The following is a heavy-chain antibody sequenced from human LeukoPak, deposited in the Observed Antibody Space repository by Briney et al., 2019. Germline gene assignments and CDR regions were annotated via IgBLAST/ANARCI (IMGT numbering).Heavy chain of an antibody. CDR1: GFIFSNYA. CDR2: ISSRSNYI. Sequence: GGSLRLSCAASGFIFSNYAMSWVRQAPGKGLEWVSSISSRSNYIYYADSVKGRFTISRDNAKNSLYLQMNSLRAEDTAVFYCARLTYSSSPPDYWGQGTLVTVSS. J-gene: IGHJ4*02. D-gene: IGHD6-13*01. CDR3: ARLTYSSSPPDY. V-gene: IGHV3-21*06.